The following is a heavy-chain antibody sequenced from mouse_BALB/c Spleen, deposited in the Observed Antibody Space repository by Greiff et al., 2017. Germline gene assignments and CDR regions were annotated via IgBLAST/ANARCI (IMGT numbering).Heavy chain of an antibody. CDR1: GDSITSGY. CDR2: ISYSGST. CDR3: ARYDAYYYGSSYSYWYFDV. V-gene: IGHV3-8*02. Sequence: EVQLVESGPSLVKPSQTLSLTCSVTGDSITSGYWNWIRKFPGNKLEYMGYISYSGSTYYNPSLKSRISITRDTSKNQYYLQLNSVTTEDTATYYCARYDAYYYGSSYSYWYFDVWGAGTTVTVSS. J-gene: IGHJ1*01. D-gene: IGHD1-1*01.